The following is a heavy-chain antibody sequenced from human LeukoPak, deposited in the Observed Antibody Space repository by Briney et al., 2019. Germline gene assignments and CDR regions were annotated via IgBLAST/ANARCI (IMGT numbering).Heavy chain of an antibody. CDR1: GGSFSGYY. Sequence: PSETLSLTCAVYGGSFSGYYWSWIRQPPGKGLEWIGYIYYSGSTNYNPSLKSRVTISVDTSKNQFSLKLSSVTAADTAVYYCARDPRSLWYFDLWGRGTLVTVSS. V-gene: IGHV4-59*01. CDR2: IYYSGST. CDR3: ARDPRSLWYFDL. J-gene: IGHJ2*01.